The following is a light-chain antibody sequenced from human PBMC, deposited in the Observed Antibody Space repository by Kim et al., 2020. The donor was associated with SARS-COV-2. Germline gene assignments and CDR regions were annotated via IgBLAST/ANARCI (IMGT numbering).Light chain of an antibody. CDR2: DAS. CDR3: QQRSNWPPT. J-gene: IGKJ4*01. V-gene: IGKV3-11*01. CDR1: QSVSSY. Sequence: LSPGERATLSCWASQSVSSYLAWYQQRPGQAPRLLIYDASNRATGIPARFSGSGSGIDFTLTISSLEPEDFAVYYCQQRSNWPPTFGGGTKVDIK.